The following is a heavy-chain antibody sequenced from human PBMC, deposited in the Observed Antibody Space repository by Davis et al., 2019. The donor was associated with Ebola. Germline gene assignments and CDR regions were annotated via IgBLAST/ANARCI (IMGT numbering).Heavy chain of an antibody. V-gene: IGHV3-48*04. J-gene: IGHJ4*02. D-gene: IGHD4-23*01. CDR3: ARERLRWTNFDY. CDR1: GFTFSSYW. CDR2: ISSSGSTI. Sequence: GESLKISCAASGFTFSSYWMSWVRQAPGKGLEWVSYISSSGSTIYYADSVKGRFTISRDNAKNSLYLQMNSLRAEDTAVYYCARERLRWTNFDYWGQGTLVTVSS.